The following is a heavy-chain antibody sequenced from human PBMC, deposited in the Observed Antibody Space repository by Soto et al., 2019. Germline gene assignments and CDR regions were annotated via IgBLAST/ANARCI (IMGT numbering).Heavy chain of an antibody. V-gene: IGHV3-23*01. Sequence: EVQLLDSGGGLVQPGGSLRLSCAASGFTFSGYALTWVRQAPGKGLEWVSAISGGGDATFYADSVMGRFTISRDNSQNTLYLQMNTLRAEDTAVYYCARNVSGSTGLPELWYFDLWVRGTIVTVSS. J-gene: IGHJ2*01. D-gene: IGHD3-10*01. CDR1: GFTFSGYA. CDR3: ARNVSGSTGLPELWYFDL. CDR2: ISGGGDAT.